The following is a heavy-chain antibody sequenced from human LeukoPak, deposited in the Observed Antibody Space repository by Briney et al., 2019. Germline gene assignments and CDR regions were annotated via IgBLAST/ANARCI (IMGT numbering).Heavy chain of an antibody. J-gene: IGHJ5*02. V-gene: IGHV4-59*11. CDR3: ARASVGSGYYYGWFDP. CDR2: IYYSGST. Sequence: SKTLSLTCTVSGGSISSHYWSWIRQPPGKGLEWIGYIYYSGSTNYNPSLKSRVTISVDTSKNQFSLKLSSVTAADTAVYYCARASVGSGYYYGWFDPWGQGTLVTVSS. D-gene: IGHD3-22*01. CDR1: GGSISSHY.